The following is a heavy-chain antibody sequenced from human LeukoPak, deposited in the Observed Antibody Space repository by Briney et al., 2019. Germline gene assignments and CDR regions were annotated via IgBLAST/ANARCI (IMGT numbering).Heavy chain of an antibody. Sequence: PGESLKISCKGSGYSFTSYWIGWVRQMPGKGLEWMGIIYPGDSDTRYSPSFQGQVTISADKSISTAYLQWSSMKASDTAMYCCARQGGSDSYYFDYWGQGTLVTVSS. CDR2: IYPGDSDT. D-gene: IGHD1-26*01. V-gene: IGHV5-51*01. J-gene: IGHJ4*02. CDR3: ARQGGSDSYYFDY. CDR1: GYSFTSYW.